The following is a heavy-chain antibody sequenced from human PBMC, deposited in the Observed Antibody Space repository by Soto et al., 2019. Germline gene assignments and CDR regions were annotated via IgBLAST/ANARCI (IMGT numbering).Heavy chain of an antibody. CDR1: GFSFSSFA. CDR2: VSGRGGDT. V-gene: IGHV3-23*01. J-gene: IGHJ4*02. CDR3: AKDPNYDFWSGFSAVYFDY. Sequence: EVHLLQSGGGLVQPGGSLRLSCAASGFSFSSFALSWVRQSPGKGLEWVAAVSGRGGDTYYANSVKGRFTISRDNSQNTLFLQMNSLRAEDSAIYYCAKDPNYDFWSGFSAVYFDYWGQGTLVTASS. D-gene: IGHD3-3*01.